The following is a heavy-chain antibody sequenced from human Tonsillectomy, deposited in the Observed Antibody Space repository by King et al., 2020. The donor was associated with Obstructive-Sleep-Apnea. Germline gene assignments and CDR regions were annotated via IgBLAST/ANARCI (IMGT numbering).Heavy chain of an antibody. V-gene: IGHV4-30-4*07. J-gene: IGHJ5*02. CDR1: GGSISGGGYS. D-gene: IGHD4-11*01. Sequence: VQLVESGPGLVNPSETLSLTCAVSGGSISGGGYSWSWIRQPPGRGLEWIGYISYSGSTYYIPSLKSRLTISVDTSKNQFSLKLSSLTAADTAMYYCARTTVTTYGEDSTRYTNWFDPWGQGTLVTVSS. CDR3: ARTTVTTYGEDSTRYTNWFDP. CDR2: ISYSGST.